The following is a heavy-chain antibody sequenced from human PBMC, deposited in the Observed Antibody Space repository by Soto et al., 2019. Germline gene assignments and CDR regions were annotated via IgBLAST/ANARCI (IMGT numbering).Heavy chain of an antibody. CDR3: AKDYGYGDYSAEYFQH. J-gene: IGHJ1*01. CDR2: ISGSGAGT. CDR1: GFTFSRYA. D-gene: IGHD4-17*01. V-gene: IGHV3-23*01. Sequence: EVQLLESGGGLVPPGGSLRLSCAASGFTFSRYAMNWVRQAPGKGLEWVSGISGSGAGTYYADSVKGRFTISRDSSKKTVYLQMNSLRAEDTAIYYCAKDYGYGDYSAEYFQHWGQGTLVTVSS.